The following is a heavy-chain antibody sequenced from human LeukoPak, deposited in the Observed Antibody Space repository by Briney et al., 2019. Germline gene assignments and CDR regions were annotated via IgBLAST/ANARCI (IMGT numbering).Heavy chain of an antibody. V-gene: IGHV4-61*02. CDR1: GGSISSGSYY. D-gene: IGHD3-22*01. Sequence: PSETLSLTCTVSGGSISSGSYYWSWIRQPAGKGLEWIGRIYTSGSTNYNPYLKSRVTISVDTSKNQFSLKLSSVTAADTAVYYCARGLKYYDSSGYLHYYYYMDVWGKGTTVTISS. CDR2: IYTSGST. CDR3: ARGLKYYDSSGYLHYYYYMDV. J-gene: IGHJ6*03.